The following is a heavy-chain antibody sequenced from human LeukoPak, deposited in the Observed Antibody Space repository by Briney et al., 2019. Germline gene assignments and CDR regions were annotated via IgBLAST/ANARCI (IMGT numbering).Heavy chain of an antibody. J-gene: IGHJ4*02. D-gene: IGHD7-27*01. V-gene: IGHV4-31*03. CDR1: GGSFSSGGYY. CDR3: ARDLGGLGKIDY. Sequence: SQTLSLTCTVSGGSFSSGGYYWSWIRQHPGKGLEWIGYIFYSGTTYYNPSLKSRVIISVDASKNQFSLRLSSVAAADTAVYYCARDLGGLGKIDYWGQGTLVTVSS. CDR2: IFYSGTT.